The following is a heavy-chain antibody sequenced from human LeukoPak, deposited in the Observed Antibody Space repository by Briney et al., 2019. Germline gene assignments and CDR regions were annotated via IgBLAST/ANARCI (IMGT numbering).Heavy chain of an antibody. CDR2: INPSGGST. CDR1: GYTFTSYY. J-gene: IGHJ4*02. CDR3: ARSFPGEYFDY. Sequence: ASVKVSCKASGYTFTSYYMHWVRQAPGQGLEWMGIINPSGGSTSYAQRFQGRVTMTRDTSTSTVYMELSSLRSEDTAVYYCARSFPGEYFDYWGQGTLVTVSS. V-gene: IGHV1-46*01.